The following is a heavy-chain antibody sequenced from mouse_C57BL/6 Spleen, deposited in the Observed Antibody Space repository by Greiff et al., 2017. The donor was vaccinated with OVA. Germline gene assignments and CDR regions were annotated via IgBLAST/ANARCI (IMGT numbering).Heavy chain of an antibody. V-gene: IGHV5-17*01. Sequence: DVMLVESGGGLVKPGGSLKLSCAASGFTFSDYGMHWVRQAPEKGLEWVAYISSGSSTIYYADTVKGRFTISRDNAKNTLFLQMTSLRSEDTAMYYCARRYGNYPDYWGQGTTLTVSS. CDR1: GFTFSDYG. D-gene: IGHD2-1*01. CDR2: ISSGSSTI. CDR3: ARRYGNYPDY. J-gene: IGHJ2*01.